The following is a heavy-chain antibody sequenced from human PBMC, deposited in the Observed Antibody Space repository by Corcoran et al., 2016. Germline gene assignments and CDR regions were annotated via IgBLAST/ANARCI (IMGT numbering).Heavy chain of an antibody. CDR3: ARGVVAARWYVYYGMDV. J-gene: IGHJ6*02. CDR2: IIPIFGTA. D-gene: IGHD2-15*01. V-gene: IGHV1-69*01. CDR1: GGTFSSYA. Sequence: QVQLVQSGAEVKKPGSSVKVSCKASGGTFSSYAISWVRQAPGQGLEWMGGIIPIFGTANYAQKFQGRVKITADESTSTAYMELRSLRSEDTAVYYCARGVVAARWYVYYGMDVWGQGTTVTVSS.